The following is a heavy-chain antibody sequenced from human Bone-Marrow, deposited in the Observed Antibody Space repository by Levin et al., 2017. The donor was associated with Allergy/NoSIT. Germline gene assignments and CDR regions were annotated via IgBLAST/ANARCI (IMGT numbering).Heavy chain of an antibody. J-gene: IGHJ3*02. CDR3: AGKWGEGNAFDI. CDR1: GYTFKTYG. CDR2: ISGYNGNI. D-gene: IGHD3-16*01. V-gene: IGHV1-18*01. Sequence: ASVKVSCKGSGYTFKTYGLAWVRQAPGQGLEWLGWISGYNGNINYAQEFQGRITLTTDTSTNTAYLDLRSLTSDDTAVYYCAGKWGEGNAFDIWGQGTTVTVCS.